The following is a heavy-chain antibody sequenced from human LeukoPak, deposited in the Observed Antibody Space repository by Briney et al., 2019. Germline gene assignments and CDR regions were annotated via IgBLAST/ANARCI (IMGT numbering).Heavy chain of an antibody. V-gene: IGHV4-4*07. CDR3: ARGRYYYDSSGYSRLDY. Sequence: SETLSLTCTVSGGSISSYYWSWIRQPAGKGLEWIGRIYTSGSTNYNPSLKSRVTMSVDTSKNQFSLKLSSVTAADTAVYYCARGRYYYDSSGYSRLDYWGQGTLVTVSS. CDR2: IYTSGST. CDR1: GGSISSYY. J-gene: IGHJ4*02. D-gene: IGHD3-22*01.